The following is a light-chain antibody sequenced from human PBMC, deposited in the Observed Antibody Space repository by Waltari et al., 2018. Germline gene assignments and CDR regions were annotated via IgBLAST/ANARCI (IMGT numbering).Light chain of an antibody. Sequence: QSALTQPPSASGSPGQSVPISCPGTSSDVGGNNYVSWYQKHPGKAPKRMIYEVSKRPSGVPARFSGSKSGNTAALTVSGLQAEDEADYYCSSYAGSNNVFGSGTKVTVL. CDR2: EVS. CDR3: SSYAGSNNV. CDR1: SSDVGGNNY. V-gene: IGLV2-8*01. J-gene: IGLJ6*01.